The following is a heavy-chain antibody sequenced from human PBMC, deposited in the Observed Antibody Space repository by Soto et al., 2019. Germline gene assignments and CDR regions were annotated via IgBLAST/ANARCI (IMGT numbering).Heavy chain of an antibody. V-gene: IGHV4-4*02. J-gene: IGHJ4*02. Sequence: QMQLQESGPGLVKASETLSLTCAVSGASISSEQYWTWVRQPPGKGLEWIGDIHHSGSTNNNPSLRRRLIMSVDTSQNQFSLNLNSVTAADTAVYYCARSFGWYAIDQWGQGTLVTVSS. D-gene: IGHD6-19*01. CDR3: ARSFGWYAIDQ. CDR1: GASISSEQY. CDR2: IHHSGST.